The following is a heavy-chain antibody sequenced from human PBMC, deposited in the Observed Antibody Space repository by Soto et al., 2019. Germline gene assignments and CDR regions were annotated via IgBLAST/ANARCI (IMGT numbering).Heavy chain of an antibody. CDR1: GFIFSGYA. V-gene: IGHV3-30-3*01. Sequence: QVQLVESGGGVVQPGGSLRLSCAASGFIFSGYAMHWVRQAPGKGLEWVAVISYDGNTQYYADSGKGRFTVSRDNSNNILYVEMNNLRDEDTAMYYCAKETNAYEINFWGQGTLVTVSP. CDR3: AKETNAYEINF. D-gene: IGHD3-9*01. J-gene: IGHJ4*02. CDR2: ISYDGNTQ.